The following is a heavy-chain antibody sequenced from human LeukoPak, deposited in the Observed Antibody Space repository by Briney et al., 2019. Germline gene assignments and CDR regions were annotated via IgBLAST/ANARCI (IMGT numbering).Heavy chain of an antibody. D-gene: IGHD3-9*01. V-gene: IGHV1-8*01. CDR2: INSNTGTT. J-gene: IGHJ5*02. CDR1: GYTFTSYD. CDR3: VRGYDTLTGLNWFDP. Sequence: ASVKVSCKASGYTFTSYDINWVRQATGQGLEWMGWINSNTGTTGYPQKSQGRVTMTRNTSISTAYMELSSLRSEDTAVYYCVRGYDTLTGLNWFDPWGQGTLVTVSS.